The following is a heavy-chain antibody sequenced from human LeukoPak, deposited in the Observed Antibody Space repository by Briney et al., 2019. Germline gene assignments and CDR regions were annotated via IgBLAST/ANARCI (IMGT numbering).Heavy chain of an antibody. CDR2: IYQRGST. CDR1: GYSTSSGYY. V-gene: IGHV4-38-2*02. D-gene: IGHD3-22*01. Sequence: PSETLSLTCTVSGYSTSSGYYWGWIRQPPGKGLEWIGSIYQRGSTYYNPSLKSRLTISEDMSKNQFSLKLSSVTAADTAVYYCARDRELSYSDTSGYWYFDLWGRGTLVTVST. CDR3: ARDRELSYSDTSGYWYFDL. J-gene: IGHJ2*01.